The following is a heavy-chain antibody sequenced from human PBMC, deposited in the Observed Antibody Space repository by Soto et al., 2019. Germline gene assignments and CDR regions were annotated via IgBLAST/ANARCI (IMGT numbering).Heavy chain of an antibody. CDR1: GFTFSNAW. Sequence: GGSLRLSCAASGFTFSNAWMNWVRQAPGKGLEWVGRIKSKTDGGTTDYAAPVKGRFTISRDDSKNTLYLQMNSLKTEDTAVYYCTTGLGFRFLEWLPTNFDYWGQGTLVTVSS. CDR3: TTGLGFRFLEWLPTNFDY. D-gene: IGHD3-3*01. V-gene: IGHV3-15*07. CDR2: IKSKTDGGTT. J-gene: IGHJ4*02.